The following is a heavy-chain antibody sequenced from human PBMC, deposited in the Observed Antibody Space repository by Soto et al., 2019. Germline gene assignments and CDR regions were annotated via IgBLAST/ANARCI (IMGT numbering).Heavy chain of an antibody. CDR1: GYTFTSYY. V-gene: IGHV1-46*01. Sequence: ASVKLSCTASGYTFTSYYMHWVRQAPGQGLEWMGIINPSGGSTSYAQKFQGRVTMTTDTSTSTAYMELRSLRSDDTAVYYCARDYYDILTGAYYYYYGMDVWGQGTTVTVSS. D-gene: IGHD3-9*01. J-gene: IGHJ6*02. CDR2: INPSGGST. CDR3: ARDYYDILTGAYYYYYGMDV.